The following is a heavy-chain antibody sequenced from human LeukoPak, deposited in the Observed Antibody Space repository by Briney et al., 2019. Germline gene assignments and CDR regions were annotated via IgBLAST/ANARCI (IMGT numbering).Heavy chain of an antibody. D-gene: IGHD6-13*01. J-gene: IGHJ4*02. CDR1: GNTFTGYY. CDR3: ARDQGSLTRSWYTGY. Sequence: ASVKVSCXASGNTFTGYYMHWARQAPGQGLEWMGRINPYSGDTNFAQKFQGRVTMTRDTSITTAYMDLSSLTPDDTAVYLCARDQGSLTRSWYTGYWGQGTQVTVSS. CDR2: INPYSGDT. V-gene: IGHV1-2*06.